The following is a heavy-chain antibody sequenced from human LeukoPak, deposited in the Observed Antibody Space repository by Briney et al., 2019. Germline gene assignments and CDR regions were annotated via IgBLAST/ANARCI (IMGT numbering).Heavy chain of an antibody. CDR2: IYSGGST. CDR3: ARGYSYGYHFDS. Sequence: GGSLRLSCAASGFTFSSYWMHWVRQAPGKGLEWVSVIYSGGSTSHADSLKGRFTISRDNSKNTLYLQMHSLRAEDTAVYYCARGYSYGYHFDSWGQGTLVTVSS. V-gene: IGHV3-66*01. CDR1: GFTFSSYW. D-gene: IGHD5-18*01. J-gene: IGHJ4*02.